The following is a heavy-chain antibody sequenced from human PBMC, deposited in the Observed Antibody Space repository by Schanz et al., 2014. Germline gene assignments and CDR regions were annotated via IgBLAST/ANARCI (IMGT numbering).Heavy chain of an antibody. CDR2: ATFDGTKK. Sequence: QVQLVESGGGVVQPGRSLRLSCAASGFNFRNYGMHWVRQAPGKGLEWVAGATFDGTKKYYVDSVKGRFTISRDNAKKSLYLRMNSLRAEDTAVYYCARDAVTSVLTPGFYYWGQGTLVTVSS. D-gene: IGHD4-17*01. CDR1: GFNFRNYG. CDR3: ARDAVTSVLTPGFYY. J-gene: IGHJ4*02. V-gene: IGHV3-33*05.